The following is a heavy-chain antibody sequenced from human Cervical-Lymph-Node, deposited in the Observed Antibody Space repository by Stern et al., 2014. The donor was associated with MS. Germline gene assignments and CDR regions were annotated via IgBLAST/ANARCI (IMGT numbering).Heavy chain of an antibody. J-gene: IGHJ4*02. CDR2: IDWDADK. CDR3: ARTQRGTSAWYRGNYVFDY. D-gene: IGHD6-19*01. V-gene: IGHV2-70*04. CDR1: GFSLTTGGMC. Sequence: QVTLKESGPALVKATQTLTLTCTFSGFSLTTGGMCVSWIRPPPGKDLEWLARIDWDADKLYNKRLETRLTISKDTSKNQGVLTMTNMDPVDTATYFCARTQRGTSAWYRGNYVFDYWGQGALVTVSP.